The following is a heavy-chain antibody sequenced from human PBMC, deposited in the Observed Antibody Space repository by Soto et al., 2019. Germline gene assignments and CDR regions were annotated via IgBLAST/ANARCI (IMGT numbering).Heavy chain of an antibody. Sequence: PSEPKCVTCTVSGGSIISSGCYWGWIRKPPGKGLEWIGSIYYSGSTYYNPSLKSRVTISVDTSKNQFSLKLSSVTAADTAVYYCARPGDGYNYDWYFDLWGRGTLVTVSS. CDR2: IYYSGST. V-gene: IGHV4-39*01. J-gene: IGHJ2*01. D-gene: IGHD5-12*01. CDR1: GGSIISSGCY. CDR3: ARPGDGYNYDWYFDL.